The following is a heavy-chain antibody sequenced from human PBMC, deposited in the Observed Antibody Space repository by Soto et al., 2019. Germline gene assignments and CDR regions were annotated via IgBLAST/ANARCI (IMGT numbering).Heavy chain of an antibody. Sequence: TLSLTCTVSGGSINSYFWSWIRQSPGKRLEWIGHIYYSGSTSYSPSLKSRVSISVDTSKNQFSLEVHSVTAADTAVYYCARAGTNMVQFDYWGQGTLVTVSS. V-gene: IGHV4-59*01. CDR2: IYYSGST. CDR1: GGSINSYF. CDR3: ARAGTNMVQFDY. J-gene: IGHJ4*02. D-gene: IGHD3-10*01.